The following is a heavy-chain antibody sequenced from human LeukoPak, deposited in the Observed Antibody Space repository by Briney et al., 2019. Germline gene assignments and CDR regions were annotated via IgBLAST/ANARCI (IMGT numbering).Heavy chain of an antibody. V-gene: IGHV4-59*01. CDR1: GGSISSYY. CDR2: IYYSGST. J-gene: IGHJ5*02. D-gene: IGHD3-3*01. CDR3: ARVVGRFLEWPQNWFGP. Sequence: SETLSLTCTVSGGSISSYYWSWIRQPPGKGLEWIGYIYYSGSTNYNPSLKSRVTISVDTSKNQFSLKLSSVTAADTAVYYCARVVGRFLEWPQNWFGPWGQGTLVTVSS.